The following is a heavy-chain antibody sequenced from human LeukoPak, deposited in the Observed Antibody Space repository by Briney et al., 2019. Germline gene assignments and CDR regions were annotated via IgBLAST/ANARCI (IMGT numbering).Heavy chain of an antibody. CDR1: GDSVSSNSAA. D-gene: IGHD6-13*01. CDR3: ARTLPAAGYPWFDT. Sequence: SQTLSLTCAISGDSVSSNSAARNWIRQSPSRGLAWLGRTYYRSKWFNDYARSVKGRITFNPDTSKRQFSLPLNSVTPEDTAVYYCARTLPAAGYPWFDTWGQGTLVTVSS. J-gene: IGHJ5*02. CDR2: TYYRSKWFN. V-gene: IGHV6-1*01.